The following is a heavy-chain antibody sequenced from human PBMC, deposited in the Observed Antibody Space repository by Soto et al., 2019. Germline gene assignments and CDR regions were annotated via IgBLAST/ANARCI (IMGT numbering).Heavy chain of an antibody. CDR1: GFSFSAFS. Sequence: EVELVESGGGLVQPGGSLRLSCTSSGFSFSAFSMNWVRQAPGRGLEWVSYISSTSNTIYYADSVKGRFTISRDNAKNSLSLQMDSLRDEDTAVYYCAREGGRHCSPTRCYNAFDVWGQATMVTVSS. V-gene: IGHV3-48*02. J-gene: IGHJ3*01. D-gene: IGHD2-2*02. CDR3: AREGGRHCSPTRCYNAFDV. CDR2: ISSTSNTI.